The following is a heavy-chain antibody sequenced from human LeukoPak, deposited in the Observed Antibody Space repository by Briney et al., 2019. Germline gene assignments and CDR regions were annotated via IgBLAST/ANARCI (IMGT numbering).Heavy chain of an antibody. V-gene: IGHV3-21*01. J-gene: IGHJ4*02. CDR3: ARDIVVVVAATYYFDY. D-gene: IGHD2-15*01. Sequence: GGSLRLSCAASGFSFSSYSMNWVRQAPGKGLEWVSSISSSSSDIFHADSVKGRFTISRDNAKNSLYLQMNSLRAEDTAVYYCARDIVVVVAATYYFDYWGQGTLVTVSS. CDR1: GFSFSSYS. CDR2: ISSSSSDI.